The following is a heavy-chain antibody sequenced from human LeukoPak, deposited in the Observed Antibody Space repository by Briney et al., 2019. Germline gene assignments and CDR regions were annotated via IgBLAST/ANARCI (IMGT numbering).Heavy chain of an antibody. Sequence: PGGSLRLSCAASRFPLSYYAMTCVRQAPGKGLEWVSYISSSSSTIYYADSVKGRFIISRDNAKNSVYLQMNSLRAEDTAVYYCARGYASGSYFYWGQGTLVTVSS. CDR2: ISSSSSTI. D-gene: IGHD3-10*01. V-gene: IGHV3-48*04. CDR1: RFPLSYYA. J-gene: IGHJ4*02. CDR3: ARGYASGSYFY.